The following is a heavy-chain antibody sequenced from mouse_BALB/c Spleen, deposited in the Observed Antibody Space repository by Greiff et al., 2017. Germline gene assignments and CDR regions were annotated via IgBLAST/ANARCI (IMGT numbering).Heavy chain of an antibody. Sequence: VQLQQPGAELVRPGASVKLSCKASGYTFTSYWINWVKQRPGQGLEWIGNIYPSDSYTNYNQKFKDKATLTVDKSSSTAYMQLSSPTSEDSAVYYCTRGPLYYGNVPFDNWGQGTTLTVAS. CDR3: TRGPLYYGNVPFDN. D-gene: IGHD2-1*01. CDR1: GYTFTSYW. J-gene: IGHJ2*01. V-gene: IGHV1-69*02. CDR2: IYPSDSYT.